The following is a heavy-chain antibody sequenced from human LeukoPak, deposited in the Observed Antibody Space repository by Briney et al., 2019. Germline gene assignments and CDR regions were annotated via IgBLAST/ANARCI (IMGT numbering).Heavy chain of an antibody. CDR1: GGSISSSSYY. Sequence: SETLSLTCTVSGGSISSSSYYWGWIRQPPGKGLELIGSIYYSGSTYYNPSLKSRVTISVDTSKNQFSLKLSSVTAADTAVYYCARGRRGVATICWFDPWGQGTLVTVSS. V-gene: IGHV4-39*07. CDR2: IYYSGST. D-gene: IGHD5-12*01. CDR3: ARGRRGVATICWFDP. J-gene: IGHJ5*02.